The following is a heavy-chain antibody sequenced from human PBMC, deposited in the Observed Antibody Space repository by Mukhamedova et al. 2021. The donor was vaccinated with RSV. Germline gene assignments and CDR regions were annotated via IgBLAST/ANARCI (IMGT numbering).Heavy chain of an antibody. J-gene: IGHJ4*02. V-gene: IGHV3-23*01. D-gene: IGHD3-22*01. CDR2: ISGSGGST. CDR3: AKSPTYHYYDSSGYGSLQFDY. Sequence: ISGSGGSTYYADSVKGRFTISRGNSKNTLYLQMNSLRAEDTAIYYCAKSPTYHYYDSSGYGSLQFDYWGQGTLVTVSS.